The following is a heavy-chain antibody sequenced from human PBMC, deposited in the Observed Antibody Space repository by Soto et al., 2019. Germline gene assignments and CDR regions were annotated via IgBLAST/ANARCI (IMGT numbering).Heavy chain of an antibody. CDR3: PRASYFRPSGSYYFVS. CDR2: VYSNGNT. J-gene: IGHJ4*02. V-gene: IGHV4-31*03. D-gene: IGHD3-10*01. Sequence: SETLSLTCTVSDDSLTTNKYAWTWIRQNPEKGLEWIGYVYSNGNTRSSPSLQSRVSMSVDTSKSHFSLRLSSVTAADTAVYFCPRASYFRPSGSYYFVSWGQGTLVTVSS. CDR1: DDSLTTNKYA.